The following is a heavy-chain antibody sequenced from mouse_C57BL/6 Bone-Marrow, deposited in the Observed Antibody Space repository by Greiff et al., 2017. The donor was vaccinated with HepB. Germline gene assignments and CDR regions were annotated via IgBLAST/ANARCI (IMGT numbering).Heavy chain of an antibody. D-gene: IGHD2-4*01. CDR3: TYYDNFDY. CDR1: GFNIKDDY. J-gene: IGHJ2*01. V-gene: IGHV14-4*01. Sequence: VQLKQSGAELVRPGASVKLSCTASGFNIKDDYMHWVKQRPEQGLEWIGWIDPENGDTEYASKFQGKATITADTSSNTAYLQLSSLTSEDTAVYYCTYYDNFDYWGQGTTLTVSS. CDR2: IDPENGDT.